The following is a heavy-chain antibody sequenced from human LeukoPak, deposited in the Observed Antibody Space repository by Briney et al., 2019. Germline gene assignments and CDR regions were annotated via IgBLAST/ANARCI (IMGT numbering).Heavy chain of an antibody. J-gene: IGHJ3*02. CDR2: INPNSGGT. D-gene: IGHD3-22*01. V-gene: IGHV1-2*02. Sequence: ASVKVSCKASGYTFTGYYMHWVRQAPGQGLEWMGWINPNSGGTNYAQKFQGRVTMTRDTSISTAYMELSRLRSDDTAVYYCARVFVTMTGTIRWGAFDIWGQGTMVTVSS. CDR3: ARVFVTMTGTIRWGAFDI. CDR1: GYTFTGYY.